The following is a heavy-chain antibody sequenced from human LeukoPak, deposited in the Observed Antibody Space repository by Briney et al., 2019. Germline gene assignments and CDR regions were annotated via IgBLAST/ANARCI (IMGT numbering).Heavy chain of an antibody. CDR2: ISWDGGST. CDR3: AKDGSGSGYYFDY. D-gene: IGHD3-10*01. CDR1: GFTFDDYT. Sequence: GGSLRLSCAASGFTFDDYTMHWVRQAPGKGLDWVSLISWDGGSTYYADSVKGRFTISRDNSKNSLYLQMNSLRTEDTALYYCAKDGSGSGYYFDYWGQGTLVTVSS. V-gene: IGHV3-43*01. J-gene: IGHJ4*02.